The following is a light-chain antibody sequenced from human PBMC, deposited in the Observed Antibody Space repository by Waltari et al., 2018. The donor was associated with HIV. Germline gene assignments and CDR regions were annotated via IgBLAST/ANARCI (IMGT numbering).Light chain of an antibody. J-gene: IGLJ3*02. CDR1: NLGNRN. CDR2: RND. Sequence: SYELTQPLSVSVALGQTDRITCGGNNLGNRNVHWYQQKPGQAPVLVIYRNDNRPTGIPERFSGSNSGNTATLIVSRAQAGDEADYYCQVWDNSTLMFGGGTTLTVL. V-gene: IGLV3-9*01. CDR3: QVWDNSTLM.